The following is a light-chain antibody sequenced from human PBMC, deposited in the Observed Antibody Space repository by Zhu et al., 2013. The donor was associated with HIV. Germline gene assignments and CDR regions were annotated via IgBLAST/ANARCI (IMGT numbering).Light chain of an antibody. V-gene: IGLV3-19*01. CDR2: GKN. CDR1: SLRSYY. CDR3: NSRDSSGNHPV. J-gene: IGLJ2*01. Sequence: SSELTQDPAVSVALGQTVRITCQGDSLRSYYASWYQQNPGQAPVLVIYGKNNRPSGIPDRFSGSSSGNTASLTITGAQAEDEADYYCNSRDSSGNHPVFGGGTKLTVL.